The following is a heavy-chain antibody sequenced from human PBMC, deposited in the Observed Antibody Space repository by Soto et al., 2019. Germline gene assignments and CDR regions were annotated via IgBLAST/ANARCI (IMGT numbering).Heavy chain of an antibody. D-gene: IGHD6-19*01. Sequence: SVKVSCKASGGTFSSYTISWVRQAPGQGLEWMGRIIPILGIANYAQKFQGRVTITADKSTSTAYMELSSLRSEDTAVYYCARLVAVAGPREDYYYYMDVWGKGTTVTVSS. J-gene: IGHJ6*03. CDR1: GGTFSSYT. CDR3: ARLVAVAGPREDYYYYMDV. V-gene: IGHV1-69*02. CDR2: IIPILGIA.